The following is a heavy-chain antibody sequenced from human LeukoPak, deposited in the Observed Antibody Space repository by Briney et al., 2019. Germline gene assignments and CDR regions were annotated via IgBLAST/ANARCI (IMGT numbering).Heavy chain of an antibody. V-gene: IGHV3-21*01. J-gene: IGHJ6*02. CDR2: ISSSSYI. Sequence: PGGSLRLSCAASGFTFSSYSMNWVRQAPGKGLEWVSSISSSSYIYYADSVKGRFTISRDNAKNSLYLQMNSLRAEDTAVYYCARGTDYYGSGSYYIQDYYYYGMDVWGQGTTVTVSS. CDR3: ARGTDYYGSGSYYIQDYYYYGMDV. D-gene: IGHD3-10*01. CDR1: GFTFSSYS.